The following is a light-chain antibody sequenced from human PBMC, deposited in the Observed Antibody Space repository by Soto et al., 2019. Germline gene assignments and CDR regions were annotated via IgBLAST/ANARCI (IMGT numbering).Light chain of an antibody. CDR3: QQYATSPPYT. V-gene: IGKV3-20*01. Sequence: IVLTQSPGTLSLSPGERATLSCRASQSVRSDSLAWYQQKPGQSPRLLIYGASNRATGIPDRFSGSGSVVVFALTITRLEPEDFVVYYCQQYATSPPYTFGQGTKLEIK. J-gene: IGKJ2*01. CDR2: GAS. CDR1: QSVRSDS.